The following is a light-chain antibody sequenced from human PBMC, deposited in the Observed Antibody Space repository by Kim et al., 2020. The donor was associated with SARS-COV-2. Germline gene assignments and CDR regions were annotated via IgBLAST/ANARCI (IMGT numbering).Light chain of an antibody. CDR2: YAS. CDR1: QSIGSS. Sequence: PPEEKVTLTCRASQSIGSSLHWYQQKPDQSPKLLIKYASQSISGVPSRFSGSRSGADFTLTINSLEAEDAATYYCHQSSSLPQTFGQGTKGGYQT. CDR3: HQSSSLPQT. J-gene: IGKJ1*01. V-gene: IGKV6-21*02.